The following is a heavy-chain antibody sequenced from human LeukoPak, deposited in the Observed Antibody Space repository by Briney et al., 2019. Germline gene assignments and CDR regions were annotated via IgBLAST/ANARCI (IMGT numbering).Heavy chain of an antibody. V-gene: IGHV4-34*01. CDR3: ARVLVGATITGTNYFYYYGMDV. J-gene: IGHJ6*01. CDR1: GGSFSGYY. D-gene: IGHD5-12*01. Sequence: SETLSLTCAVYGGSFSGYYWSWIRQPPGKGLEWIGEINHSGSTNYNPSLKSRVTISVDTSKNQFSLNLTSVTAADTAVYYCARVLVGATITGTNYFYYYGMDVWGQGTTVTVSS. CDR2: INHSGST.